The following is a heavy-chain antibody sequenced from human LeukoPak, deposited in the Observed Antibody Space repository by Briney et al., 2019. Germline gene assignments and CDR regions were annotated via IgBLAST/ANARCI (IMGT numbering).Heavy chain of an antibody. CDR2: IYYSGST. CDR1: GGSMSTYY. Sequence: SETLSLTCTVSGGSMSTYYWTWIRQSPGKGLEWIGYIYYSGSTNYNPSLKSRVTISVDTSKNQFSLKLSSVTAADTAVYYCARDVRYYSSWFDPWGQGTLVTVSS. J-gene: IGHJ5*02. D-gene: IGHD2-21*01. CDR3: ARDVRYYSSWFDP. V-gene: IGHV4-59*01.